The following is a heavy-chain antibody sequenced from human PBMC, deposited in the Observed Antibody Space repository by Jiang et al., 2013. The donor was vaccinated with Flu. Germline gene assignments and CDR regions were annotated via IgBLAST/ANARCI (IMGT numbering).Heavy chain of an antibody. CDR3: ARANRGSAIEYYYYMDV. CDR2: IYHSGST. D-gene: IGHD3-16*01. V-gene: IGHV4-30-2*01. J-gene: IGHJ6*03. CDR1: GGSISSGGYS. Sequence: SGLVKPSQTLSLTCAVSGGSISSGGYSWSWIRQPPGKGLEWIGYIYHSGSTYYNPSLKSRVTISVDRSKNQFSLKLSSVTAADTAVYYCARANRGSAIEYYYYMDVWGKGTTVTVSS.